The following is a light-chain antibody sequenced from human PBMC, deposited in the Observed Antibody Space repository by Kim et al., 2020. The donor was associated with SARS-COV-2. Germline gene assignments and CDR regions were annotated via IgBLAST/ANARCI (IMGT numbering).Light chain of an antibody. Sequence: DIQMTQSPSTLSASVGDRVTITCRASQSISRWVAWFQQKPGKAPKALIYDASTLAGGVPSRFSGSGSGTEFTLTISSLQPDDSATYYCKQYHNYAPLTFGGGTKVDIK. V-gene: IGKV1-5*01. J-gene: IGKJ4*01. CDR1: QSISRW. CDR2: DAS. CDR3: KQYHNYAPLT.